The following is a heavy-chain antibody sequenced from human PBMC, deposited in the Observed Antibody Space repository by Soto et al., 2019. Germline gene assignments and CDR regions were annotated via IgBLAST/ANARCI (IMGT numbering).Heavy chain of an antibody. D-gene: IGHD3-9*01. V-gene: IGHV3-64D*06. Sequence: GGALRLSCSAAGFTFSSYAMHWVRQAPGKGLEYVSAISSNGGSTYYADCVKGRFTISRDNSKNTLYLQMSSLRAEDTAVYDCVKVGDILTGYYPFDSWGQGTLVTVSS. CDR2: ISSNGGST. CDR3: VKVGDILTGYYPFDS. J-gene: IGHJ4*02. CDR1: GFTFSSYA.